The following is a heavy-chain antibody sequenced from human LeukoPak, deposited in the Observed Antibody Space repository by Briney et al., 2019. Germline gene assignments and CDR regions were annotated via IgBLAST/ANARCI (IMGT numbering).Heavy chain of an antibody. CDR1: GFTFSSYS. Sequence: PGGSLRLSCAASGFTFSSYSMNWVRQAPGKGLEWVSSISSSSSYIYYADSVKGRFTISGDNAKNSLYLQMNSLRAEDTAVYYCARDKHGSGLIDYWGQGTLVTVSS. CDR2: ISSSSSYI. D-gene: IGHD6-19*01. J-gene: IGHJ4*02. CDR3: ARDKHGSGLIDY. V-gene: IGHV3-21*01.